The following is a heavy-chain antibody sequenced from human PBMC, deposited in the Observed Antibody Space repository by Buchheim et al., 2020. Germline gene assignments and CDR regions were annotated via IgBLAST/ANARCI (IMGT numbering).Heavy chain of an antibody. CDR3: ARDQLRYFDL. CDR1: GFTFSNAW. V-gene: IGHV3-30-3*01. J-gene: IGHJ2*01. Sequence: VQLVESGGGLVKPGGSLRLSCAASGFTFSNAWMSWVRQAPGKGLEWVAVISYDGSNKYYADSVKGRFTISRDNSKNTLYLQMNSLRAEDTAVYYCARDQLRYFDLWGRGTL. CDR2: ISYDGSNK. D-gene: IGHD4-23*01.